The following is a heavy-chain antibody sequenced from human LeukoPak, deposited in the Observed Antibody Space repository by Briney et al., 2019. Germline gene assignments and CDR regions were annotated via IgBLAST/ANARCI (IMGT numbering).Heavy chain of an antibody. V-gene: IGHV1-24*01. D-gene: IGHD3-16*01. CDR2: FDPEDGET. CDR3: AKSLDPWGAFDI. J-gene: IGHJ3*02. Sequence: ASVKVSCKVSGYTLTELSMHWVRQAPGKGLEWMGGFDPEDGETIYAQKFQGRVTMTEDTSTDTAYMELSSLRSEDTAVYYCAKSLDPWGAFDIWGQGTMVTVSS. CDR1: GYTLTELS.